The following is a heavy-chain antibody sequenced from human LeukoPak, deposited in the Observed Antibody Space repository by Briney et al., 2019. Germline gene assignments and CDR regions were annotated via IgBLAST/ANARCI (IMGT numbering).Heavy chain of an antibody. V-gene: IGHV3-53*01. CDR3: ARDPKPVDYYDSSGLDYFDY. D-gene: IGHD3-22*01. CDR2: IYSGGST. CDR1: GFTVSSNY. Sequence: GGSLRLSCAASGFTVSSNYMSWARQAPGKGLEWVSVIYSGGSTYYADSVKGRFTISRDNSKNTLYLQMNSLRAEDTAVYYCARDPKPVDYYDSSGLDYFDYWGQGTLVTVSS. J-gene: IGHJ4*02.